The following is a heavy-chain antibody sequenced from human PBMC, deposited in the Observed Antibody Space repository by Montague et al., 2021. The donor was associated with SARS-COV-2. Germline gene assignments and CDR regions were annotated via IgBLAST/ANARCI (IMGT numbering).Heavy chain of an antibody. J-gene: IGHJ4*02. Sequence: CAISGDSVYSNSATWNWIRLSPSRGLEWLGRTYYRSMWKSDYARXVKSRIAINPDTSKNQFSLQLSSVTPEDTALYYCVRGIEAAGSYDYWGQGTLVTVSS. CDR3: VRGIEAAGSYDY. CDR2: TYYRSMWKS. CDR1: GDSVYSNSAT. D-gene: IGHD6-13*01. V-gene: IGHV6-1*01.